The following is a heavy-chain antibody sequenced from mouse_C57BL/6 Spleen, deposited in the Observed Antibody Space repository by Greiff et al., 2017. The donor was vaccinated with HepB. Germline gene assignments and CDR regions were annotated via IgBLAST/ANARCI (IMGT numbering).Heavy chain of an antibody. CDR2: ISSGGSYT. V-gene: IGHV5-6*01. Sequence: DVHLVESGGDLVKPGGSLKLSCAASGFTFSSYGMSWVRQTPDKRLEWVATISSGGSYTYYPDSVKGRVTISRANAKNTLYLQMSSLKSEDTAMYYCARPAYYSNYGSYWYFDVWGTGTTVTVSS. D-gene: IGHD2-5*01. J-gene: IGHJ1*03. CDR1: GFTFSSYG. CDR3: ARPAYYSNYGSYWYFDV.